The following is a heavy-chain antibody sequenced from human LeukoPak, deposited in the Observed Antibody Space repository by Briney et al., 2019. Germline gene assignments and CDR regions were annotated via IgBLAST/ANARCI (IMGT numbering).Heavy chain of an antibody. V-gene: IGHV4-34*01. J-gene: IGHJ6*03. CDR1: GGSFSGDF. Sequence: SETLSLTCAVYGGSFSGDFWSWIRQSPGKGLEWIGEINHSGSTNYNPPLKSRVTISVDTSKNQFSLKLSSVTAADTAVYYCARGRQRPNYYYYYYMDVWGKGPTVTVSS. CDR3: ARGRQRPNYYYYYYMDV. CDR2: INHSGST.